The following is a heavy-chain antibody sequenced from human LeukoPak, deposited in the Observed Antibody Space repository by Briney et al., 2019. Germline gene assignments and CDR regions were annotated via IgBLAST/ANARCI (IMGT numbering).Heavy chain of an antibody. Sequence: SETLSLTCTISGGSISSYYWSWIRQPPGKGLEWIGYIYYSGSTNYNPSLKSRVTISVDTSKNQFSLDLSSVTAADTAVYYCARARYNWFDPWGQGTLVTVSS. CDR3: ARARYNWFDP. V-gene: IGHV4-59*01. CDR1: GGSISSYY. CDR2: IYYSGST. J-gene: IGHJ5*02.